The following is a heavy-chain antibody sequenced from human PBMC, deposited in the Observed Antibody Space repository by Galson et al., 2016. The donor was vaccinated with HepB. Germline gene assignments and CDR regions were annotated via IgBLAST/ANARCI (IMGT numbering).Heavy chain of an antibody. D-gene: IGHD6-13*01. V-gene: IGHV3-33*01. CDR1: GFTFSSYG. Sequence: SLRLSCAASGFTFSSYGMHWVRQAPGKGLEWVAVIWYDGSNKYYADSVKGRFTISRDNSKNTLYLQMNSLRAEDTAVYYCARESSIAAAGVLDYWGQGTLVTVSP. CDR3: ARESSIAAAGVLDY. CDR2: IWYDGSNK. J-gene: IGHJ4*02.